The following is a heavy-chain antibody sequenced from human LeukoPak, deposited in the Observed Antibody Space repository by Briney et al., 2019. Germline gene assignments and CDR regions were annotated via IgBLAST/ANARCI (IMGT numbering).Heavy chain of an antibody. V-gene: IGHV3-30*01. CDR1: GFTFSSYA. CDR2: ISYDGSNK. CDR3: ARDGGGSYELYYFDY. J-gene: IGHJ4*02. D-gene: IGHD1-26*01. Sequence: GGSLILSCAASGFTFSSYAMHWVRPAPGKGLEWVAVISYDGSNKYYADSVKGRFTISRDNSKNTLYLQMNSLRAEDTAVYYCARDGGGSYELYYFDYWGQGTLVSVCS.